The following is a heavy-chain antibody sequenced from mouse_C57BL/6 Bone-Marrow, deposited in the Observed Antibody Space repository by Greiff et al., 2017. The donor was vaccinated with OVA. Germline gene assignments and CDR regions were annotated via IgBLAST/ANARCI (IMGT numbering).Heavy chain of an antibody. D-gene: IGHD1-1*01. J-gene: IGHJ1*03. CDR1: GFTFSSYG. Sequence: EVQLVESGGDLVKPGGSLTLSCATSGFTFSSYGMSWVRQTPDTRLEWVATISSGGSYTYYPDSVKGRFTISRDNAKNTLYLQMSSLKSEDTAMYYCARHTHYYGSSYLWYFDVWGTGTTVTVSA. V-gene: IGHV5-6*01. CDR2: ISSGGSYT. CDR3: ARHTHYYGSSYLWYFDV.